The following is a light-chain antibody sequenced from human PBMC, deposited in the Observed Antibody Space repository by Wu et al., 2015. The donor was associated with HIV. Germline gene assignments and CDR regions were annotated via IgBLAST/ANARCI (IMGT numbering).Light chain of an antibody. CDR3: QQYKNWPPWT. Sequence: EVVMTQSPATLSVSPGESATLSCRASQSIATNLAWYRHKPGRAPRLLIYGAFSRAPGIPAKFSGSGSATEFTLTISSLDSEDSAVYYCQQYKNWPPWTFGQGTKVEIK. CDR1: QSIATN. CDR2: GAF. V-gene: IGKV3-15*01. J-gene: IGKJ1*01.